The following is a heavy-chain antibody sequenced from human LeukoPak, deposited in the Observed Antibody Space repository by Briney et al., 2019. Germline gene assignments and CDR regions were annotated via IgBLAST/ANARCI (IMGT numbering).Heavy chain of an antibody. CDR2: VSSSGSTI. CDR3: ARDRSGFAAAEGNWFDP. CDR1: GFTFSDYY. J-gene: IGHJ5*02. Sequence: PGGSLRLSCAASGFTFSDYYMSWIRQAPGKGLEWVSYVSSSGSTIYYADSVKGRFTISRDNAKNSLYLQMNSLRAEDTAVYYCARDRSGFAAAEGNWFDPWGQGTLVTVSS. V-gene: IGHV3-11*01. D-gene: IGHD6-13*01.